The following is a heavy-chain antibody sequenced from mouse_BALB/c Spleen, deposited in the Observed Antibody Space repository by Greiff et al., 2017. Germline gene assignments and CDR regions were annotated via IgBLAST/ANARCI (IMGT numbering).Heavy chain of an antibody. J-gene: IGHJ1*01. V-gene: IGHV2-2*02. Sequence: VQLQQSGPGLVQPSQSLSITCTVSGFSLTSYSVHWVRQSPGKGLEWLGAIWSGGSKNYNAAFISRLSISNDNSKRQVFFKMNSLQANDTAIYYCARSVGSSHGCYIEVWGAGTTVTVSS. CDR1: GFSLTSYS. D-gene: IGHD1-1*01. CDR3: ARSVGSSHGCYIEV. CDR2: IWSGGSK.